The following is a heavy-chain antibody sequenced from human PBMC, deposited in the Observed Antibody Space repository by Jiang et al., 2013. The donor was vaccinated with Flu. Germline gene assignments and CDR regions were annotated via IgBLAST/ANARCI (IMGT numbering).Heavy chain of an antibody. V-gene: IGHV1-18*01. Sequence: GAEVKKPGASVKVSCKASGYTFTSYGISWVRQAPGQGLEWMGWISAYNGNTNYAQKLQGRVTMTTDTSTSTAYMELRSLRSDDTAVYYCARDRGAGRGGIAAAGDGWNAFYYYYYGMDVWGQGTTVTVSS. D-gene: IGHD6-13*01. J-gene: IGHJ6*02. CDR1: GYTFTSYG. CDR3: ARDRGAGRGGIAAAGDGWNAFYYYYYGMDV. CDR2: ISAYNGNT.